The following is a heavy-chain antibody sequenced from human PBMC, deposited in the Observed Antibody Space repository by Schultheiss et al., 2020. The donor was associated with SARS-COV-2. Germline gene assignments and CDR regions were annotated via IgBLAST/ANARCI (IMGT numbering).Heavy chain of an antibody. CDR2: IYYSGNT. V-gene: IGHV4-59*11. CDR3: ARAGLLHYYDSSGYYPFDY. CDR1: GGSISSHY. Sequence: SETLSLTCTVSGGSISSHYWSWIRQPPGKGLEWIGYIYYSGNTNYKPSLKSRVTISVDTSKNQFSLKLSSVTAADTAVYYCARAGLLHYYDSSGYYPFDYWGQGTLVTVSS. J-gene: IGHJ4*02. D-gene: IGHD3-22*01.